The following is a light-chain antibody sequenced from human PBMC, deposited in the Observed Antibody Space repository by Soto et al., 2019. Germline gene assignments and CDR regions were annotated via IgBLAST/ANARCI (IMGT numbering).Light chain of an antibody. J-gene: IGLJ1*01. CDR2: DVS. V-gene: IGLV2-11*01. CDR3: CSYAGSYTFV. Sequence: QSALTQPRSVSGSPGQSVTISCTGTSSDVGGYNYVSWYQQYPGKAPKLMIYDVSTRPSGVPDRFSGSKSGNTASLTISGLQAEDEAHYYCCSYAGSYTFVFGTGTKVTVL. CDR1: SSDVGGYNY.